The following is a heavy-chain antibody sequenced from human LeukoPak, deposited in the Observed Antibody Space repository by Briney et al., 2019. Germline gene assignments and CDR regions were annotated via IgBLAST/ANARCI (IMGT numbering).Heavy chain of an antibody. V-gene: IGHV1-18*01. D-gene: IGHD1-26*01. CDR1: GYTFTSYG. CDR3: ARGGVGATVYYYYMDV. Sequence: ASVKVSCKASGYTFTSYGISWVRQAPGQGLEWMGWISAYNGNTNYAQKLQGRVTMTTDTSTSTAYMELRSLRAEDTALYYCARGGVGATVYYYYMDVWGKGTTVTVSS. CDR2: ISAYNGNT. J-gene: IGHJ6*03.